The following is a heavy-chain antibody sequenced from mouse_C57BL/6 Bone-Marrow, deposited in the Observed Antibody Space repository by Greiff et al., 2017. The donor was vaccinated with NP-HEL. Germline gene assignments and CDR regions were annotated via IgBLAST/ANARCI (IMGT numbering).Heavy chain of an antibody. D-gene: IGHD2-10*02. V-gene: IGHV2-5*01. CDR1: GFSLTSYG. Sequence: QVHVKQSGPGLVQPSQSLSITCTVSGFSLTSYGVHWVRQSPGKGLEWLGVIWRGGSTDYNAAFMSRLSITKDNSKSQVFFKMNSLQADDTAIYYCAQYGNYDYYAMDYWGQGTSVTVSS. J-gene: IGHJ4*01. CDR2: IWRGGST. CDR3: AQYGNYDYYAMDY.